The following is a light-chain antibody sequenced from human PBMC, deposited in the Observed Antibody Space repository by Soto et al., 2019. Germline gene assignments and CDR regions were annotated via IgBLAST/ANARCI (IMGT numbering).Light chain of an antibody. V-gene: IGLV2-14*01. CDR2: EVS. Sequence: QSVLTQPASVSGSPGQSITISCTGTSSDVGGYNYVSWYQQHPGKAPKLMIYEVSNRASGVSNRFSGSKSGNTASLTISGLQAEDEADYYCSSYTSSSTPVVFGGGTTLTVL. CDR3: SSYTSSSTPVV. CDR1: SSDVGGYNY. J-gene: IGLJ2*01.